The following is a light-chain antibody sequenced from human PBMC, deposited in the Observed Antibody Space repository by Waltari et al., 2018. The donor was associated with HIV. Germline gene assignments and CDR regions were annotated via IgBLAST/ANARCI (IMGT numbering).Light chain of an antibody. J-gene: IGLJ2*01. Sequence: QSALTQPASVSGSPGQSITISCPGTSSDVGGYNYGSWYQQHPGKAPKLMIYEVSNRPSGVSNRFSGSKSGNTASLTISGLQAEDEADYYCSSYTSSSTDVVFGGGTKLTVL. CDR1: SSDVGGYNY. V-gene: IGLV2-14*01. CDR3: SSYTSSSTDVV. CDR2: EVS.